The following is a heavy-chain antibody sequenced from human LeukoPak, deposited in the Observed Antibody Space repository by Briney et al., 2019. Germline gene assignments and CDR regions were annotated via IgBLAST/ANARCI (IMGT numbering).Heavy chain of an antibody. CDR1: GGSISSYY. Sequence: SETLSLTCTVSGGSISSYYWSWIRQPPGKGLEWIGYFYYSGSTNYNPSLKSRVTISLDTSKNQFSLKLSSVTAADTAVYYCARADQDGEYGDLTFDYWGQGTLVTVSS. J-gene: IGHJ4*02. CDR2: FYYSGST. D-gene: IGHD4-17*01. CDR3: ARADQDGEYGDLTFDY. V-gene: IGHV4-59*01.